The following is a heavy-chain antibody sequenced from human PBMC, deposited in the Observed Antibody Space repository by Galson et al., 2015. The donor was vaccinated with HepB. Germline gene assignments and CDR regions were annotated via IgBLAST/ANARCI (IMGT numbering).Heavy chain of an antibody. CDR1: GFTFKNYG. D-gene: IGHD5-18*01. J-gene: IGHJ6*03. CDR3: ARGAGYTYGYGYVDYYYYMDV. V-gene: IGHV3-33*01. Sequence: SLRLSCAASGFTFKNYGFHWARQAPGKGLEWVAVIWYDGSKKYYADSVKGRLTISRDNSKNTEYVQMNSLRAGDTGVYFCARGAGYTYGYGYVDYYYYMDVSGKGTSVTVSS. CDR2: IWYDGSKK.